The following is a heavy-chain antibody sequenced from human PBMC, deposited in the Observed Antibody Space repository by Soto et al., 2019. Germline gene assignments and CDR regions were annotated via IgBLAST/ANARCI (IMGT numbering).Heavy chain of an antibody. CDR1: GFIFTDWF. CDR2: INTSGGNS. J-gene: IGHJ1*01. V-gene: IGHV1-46*01. D-gene: IGHD2-15*01. Sequence: HLAQSGPEVKRPGASVKISCKASGFIFTDWFMHWVRQAPGQGHEWRGIINTSGGNSIYSQKFQDRVTMTRDTSTRTLYVELSSLTSADTAVYYCAKDGAIPGEVDAWGQGTLVTVSS. CDR3: AKDGAIPGEVDA.